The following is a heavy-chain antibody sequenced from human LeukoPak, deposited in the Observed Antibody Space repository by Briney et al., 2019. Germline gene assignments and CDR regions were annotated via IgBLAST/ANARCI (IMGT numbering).Heavy chain of an antibody. V-gene: IGHV3-74*01. CDR1: GFTFSSYW. CDR3: ARAQGNPGLTGISLFDY. D-gene: IGHD1-20*01. Sequence: GGSLRLSCAASGFTFSSYWMHWVRQAPGKGLVWVSRINSDGSSTSYADSVKGRFTISRDNAKNTLYLQMNSLRAEDTALYYCARAQGNPGLTGISLFDYWGQGTLVTVSS. J-gene: IGHJ4*02. CDR2: INSDGSST.